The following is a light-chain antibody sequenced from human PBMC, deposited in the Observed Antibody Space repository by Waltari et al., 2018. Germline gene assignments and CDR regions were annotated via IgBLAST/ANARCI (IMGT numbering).Light chain of an antibody. CDR3: QQYDNH. J-gene: IGKJ5*01. Sequence: DIHLTQSPSSLSASVGDRVTITCQASQDISNYLNWYQQKPGKAPKRLIYGASNLETGVPSRFSGSGSGTDVTFTISSLQPEDIATDYYQQYDNHIGQGTRLEIK. V-gene: IGKV1-33*01. CDR1: QDISNY. CDR2: GAS.